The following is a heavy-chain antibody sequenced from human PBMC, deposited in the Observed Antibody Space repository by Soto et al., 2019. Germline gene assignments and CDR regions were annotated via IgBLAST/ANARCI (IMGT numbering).Heavy chain of an antibody. CDR2: ISYSGST. Sequence: QVQLQESGPGLVEPSQTLSLTCTVSGGSIRSGAYYWSWIRQRPGEGLEWIGYISYSGSTYYNPSLQSRVTISADTSKNQFTLKLSSVTAADTAVYYCARGVLLWGQGTLVTVSS. CDR1: GGSIRSGAYY. J-gene: IGHJ3*01. CDR3: ARGVLL. V-gene: IGHV4-31*03. D-gene: IGHD3-10*02.